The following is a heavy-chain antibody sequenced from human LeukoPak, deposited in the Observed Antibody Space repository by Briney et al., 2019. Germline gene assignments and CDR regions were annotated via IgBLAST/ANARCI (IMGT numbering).Heavy chain of an antibody. CDR1: GFTFSSYS. CDR3: ARETVVPAAMGYYYGMDV. Sequence: PGGSLRLSCAASGFTFSSYSMNWVRQAPGKGLEWVSYISSSSSTIYYADSVKGRFTISRDNAKNSLYLQMNSLRAEDTAVYYCARETVVPAAMGYYYGMDVWGQGPAVTVSS. J-gene: IGHJ6*02. CDR2: ISSSSSTI. V-gene: IGHV3-48*01. D-gene: IGHD2-2*01.